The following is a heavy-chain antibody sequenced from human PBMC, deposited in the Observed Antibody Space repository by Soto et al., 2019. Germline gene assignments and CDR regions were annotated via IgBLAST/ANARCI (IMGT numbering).Heavy chain of an antibody. CDR3: ARDSGPDPLGGMLTGYSPYNWFDP. Sequence: ASVKVSCKASGYTFTSYGISWVRQAPGQGLEWMGWISAYNGNTNYAQKLQGRVTMTTDTSTSTAYMELRSLRSDDTAVYYCARDSGPDPLGGMLTGYSPYNWFDPWGQGTLVTVSS. J-gene: IGHJ5*02. D-gene: IGHD3-9*01. V-gene: IGHV1-18*01. CDR1: GYTFTSYG. CDR2: ISAYNGNT.